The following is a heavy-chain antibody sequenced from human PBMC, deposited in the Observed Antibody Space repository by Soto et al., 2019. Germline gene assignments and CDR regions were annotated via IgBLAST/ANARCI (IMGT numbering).Heavy chain of an antibody. CDR3: ARFGNDFWSGYGGMDV. CDR1: GYSFTSYW. CDR2: IYPGDSDT. Sequence: PGESLKISCKGSGYSFTSYWIGWVRQMPGKGLEWMGIIYPGDSDTRYSPSFQGQVTISADKSISTAYLQWSSLKASDTAMYYCARFGNDFWSGYGGMDVWGQGTTVTVSS. D-gene: IGHD3-3*01. J-gene: IGHJ6*02. V-gene: IGHV5-51*01.